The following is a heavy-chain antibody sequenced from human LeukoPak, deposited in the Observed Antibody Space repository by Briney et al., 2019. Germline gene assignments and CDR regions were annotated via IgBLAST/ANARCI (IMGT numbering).Heavy chain of an antibody. CDR3: ARLGIAAAGTGGYFDY. J-gene: IGHJ4*02. Sequence: GESLKISCKGSGYSFTSYWIGWVRQMPGKGLKWMGIIYPGDSDTRYSPSFQGQVTISADKSISTAYLQWSSLKASDTAMYYCARLGIAAAGTGGYFDYWGQGTLVTVSS. CDR2: IYPGDSDT. CDR1: GYSFTSYW. D-gene: IGHD6-13*01. V-gene: IGHV5-51*01.